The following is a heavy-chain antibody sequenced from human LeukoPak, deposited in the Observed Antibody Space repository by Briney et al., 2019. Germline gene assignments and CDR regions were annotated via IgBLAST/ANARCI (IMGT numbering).Heavy chain of an antibody. CDR1: GYTFTRYD. J-gene: IGHJ6*02. CDR3: ARVSGHQLQSYYYYYGMDV. D-gene: IGHD2-2*01. CDR2: MNPNSGNT. Sequence: ASVKVSCKASGYTFTRYDINWVRQATGQGLEWMGWMNPNSGNTGYAQKFQGRVTMSRNTSISTAYMELSSLRSEDTAVYYCARVSGHQLQSYYYYYGMDVWGQGTTVTVSS. V-gene: IGHV1-8*01.